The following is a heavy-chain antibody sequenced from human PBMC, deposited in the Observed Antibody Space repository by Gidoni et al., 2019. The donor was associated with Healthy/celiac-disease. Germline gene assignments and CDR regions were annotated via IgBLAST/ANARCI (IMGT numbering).Heavy chain of an antibody. CDR3: ARLSVAGTRLSPWFDP. J-gene: IGHJ5*02. CDR2: IYYSGST. V-gene: IGHV4-39*01. Sequence: KPSETLSLTCTVSGGSISSSSYYWGWIRQPPGKGLEWIGSIYYSGSTYYNPSLKSRVTISVDTSKNQFSLKLSSVTAADTAVYYCARLSVAGTRLSPWFDPWGQGTLVTVSS. D-gene: IGHD6-19*01. CDR1: GGSISSSSYY.